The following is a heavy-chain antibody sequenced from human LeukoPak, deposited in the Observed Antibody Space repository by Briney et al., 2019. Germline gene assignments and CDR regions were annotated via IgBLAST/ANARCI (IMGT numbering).Heavy chain of an antibody. Sequence: PSETLSLTCAVYGGSFSGYYWSWIRQPPGKGLEWIGEINHSGCTNYNPSLKSRVTISVDTSKNQFSLKLSSVTAADTAVYYCARSVWFGELGDWGQGTLVTVFS. J-gene: IGHJ4*02. CDR2: INHSGCT. D-gene: IGHD3-10*01. CDR3: ARSVWFGELGD. CDR1: GGSFSGYY. V-gene: IGHV4-34*01.